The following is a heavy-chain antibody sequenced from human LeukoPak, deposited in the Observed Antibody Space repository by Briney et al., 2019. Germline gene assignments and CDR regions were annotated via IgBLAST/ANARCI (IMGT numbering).Heavy chain of an antibody. CDR3: ARVIAARERAWFGELRLYYYSYIDV. CDR2: IYSDGST. J-gene: IGHJ6*03. Sequence: GGSLRLSCAASEFTFNSYAMSWVRQAPGKGLEWVSVIYSDGSTYYADSVKGRFTISRDNSKNTLYLQMNSLRAEDTAVYYCARVIAARERAWFGELRLYYYSYIDVWGKGTTVTISS. V-gene: IGHV3-66*01. D-gene: IGHD3-10*01. CDR1: EFTFNSYA.